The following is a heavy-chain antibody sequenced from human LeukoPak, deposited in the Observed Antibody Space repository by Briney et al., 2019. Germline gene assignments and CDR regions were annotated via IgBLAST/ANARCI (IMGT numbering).Heavy chain of an antibody. J-gene: IGHJ4*02. Sequence: GASVKVSCKASGYTFTSYYMHWVRQAPGQGLEWMGIINPSGGSTSYAQKFQGRVTMTRDTSTSTVYMELSSLRSEDTAVYYCARANMVRGVILRPSHFDYWGQGTLVTVSS. CDR2: INPSGGST. V-gene: IGHV1-46*01. D-gene: IGHD3-10*01. CDR1: GYTFTSYY. CDR3: ARANMVRGVILRPSHFDY.